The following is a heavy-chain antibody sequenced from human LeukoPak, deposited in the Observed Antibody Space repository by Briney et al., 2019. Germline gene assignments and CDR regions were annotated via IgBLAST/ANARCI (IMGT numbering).Heavy chain of an antibody. CDR3: ARESITDYGGNPEPA. D-gene: IGHD4-23*01. CDR1: GGTFSSYA. Sequence: ASVKVSCKASGGTFSSYAISWVRQAPGQGLEWMGRIIPIFGTANYAQKFQGRVTITTDESTSTAYMELSSLRSEDTAVYYCARESITDYGGNPEPAWGQGTLVTVSS. CDR2: IIPIFGTA. V-gene: IGHV1-69*05. J-gene: IGHJ5*02.